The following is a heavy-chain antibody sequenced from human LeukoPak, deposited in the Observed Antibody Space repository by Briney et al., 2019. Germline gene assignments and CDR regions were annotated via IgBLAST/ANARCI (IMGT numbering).Heavy chain of an antibody. J-gene: IGHJ4*02. CDR3: ARGVGATTN. CDR1: GGSFSGYY. CDR2: INHSGST. V-gene: IGHV4-34*01. D-gene: IGHD1-26*01. Sequence: KPSETLSLTCAVYGGSFSGYYWSWIRQPPGKGLEWIGEINHSGSTNYNPSLKSRVTISVDTAKNQFSLKLSSVTAADTAVYYCARGVGATTNWGQGTLVTVSS.